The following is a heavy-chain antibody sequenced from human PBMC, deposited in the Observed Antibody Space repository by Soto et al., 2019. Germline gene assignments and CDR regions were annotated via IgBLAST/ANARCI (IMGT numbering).Heavy chain of an antibody. V-gene: IGHV4-34*01. CDR2: INQSGNT. CDR1: GGSFSGYY. CDR3: ARPSYALNWDFHYGMQV. J-gene: IGHJ6*02. D-gene: IGHD2-2*01. Sequence: QVNLQQWGAGVLKPSETLSLTCAVSGGSFSGYYWTWIRQIPGKGLEWIGEINQSGNTKYNPSLMSRVTMSVDTSRNQFSLKLRSVTAADTAVYYCARPSYALNWDFHYGMQVWGQGTSVTVSS.